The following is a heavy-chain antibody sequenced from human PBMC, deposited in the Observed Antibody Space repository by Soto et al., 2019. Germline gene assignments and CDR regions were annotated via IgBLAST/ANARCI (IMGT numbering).Heavy chain of an antibody. CDR3: ARDRSGWSAF. Sequence: QVHLVQSGPEVKKTGASVKVSCKTSGDPFTSNPLSWVRRAPGQGLEWMGGIRPHNGNAKYAQKFQDRVTTTADSAASAVYMEWRILTADASAVFYGARDRSGWSAFWGQMTLV. CDR2: IRPHNGNA. J-gene: IGHJ1*01. V-gene: IGHV1-18*01. D-gene: IGHD6-19*01. CDR1: GDPFTSNP.